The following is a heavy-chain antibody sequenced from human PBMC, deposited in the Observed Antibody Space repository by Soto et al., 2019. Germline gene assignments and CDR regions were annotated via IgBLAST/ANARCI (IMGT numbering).Heavy chain of an antibody. CDR1: GYTFTSYY. V-gene: IGHV1-46*01. CDR2: INPSGGST. D-gene: IGHD3-3*01. J-gene: IGHJ6*02. CDR3: ARGSIRFLEWLYPNYYYYGMDV. Sequence: ASVKVSCKASGYTFTSYYMHWVRQAPGQGLEWMGIINPSGGSTSYAQKFQGRVTMTRDTSTSTVYMELSSLRSEDTAVYYCARGSIRFLEWLYPNYYYYGMDVWGQGTTVTVSS.